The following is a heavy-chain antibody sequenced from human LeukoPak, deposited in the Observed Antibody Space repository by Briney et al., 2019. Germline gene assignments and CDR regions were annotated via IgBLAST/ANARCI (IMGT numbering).Heavy chain of an antibody. CDR2: INKEGSET. V-gene: IGHV3-7*01. Sequence: GGSLRLSCAASGFTLSGYWMSWVRQAPGKGLEWVANINKEGSETFYVDSVKDRFTISKDSAKNSLYLQMNSLRAEDTAVYYCARDRASWFDPWGPGTLVTVSS. CDR1: GFTLSGYW. J-gene: IGHJ5*02. D-gene: IGHD3-10*01. CDR3: ARDRASWFDP.